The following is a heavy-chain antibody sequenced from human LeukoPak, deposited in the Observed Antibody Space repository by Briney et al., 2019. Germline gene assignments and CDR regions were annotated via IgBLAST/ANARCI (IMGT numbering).Heavy chain of an antibody. CDR1: GDSTCRRIYF. D-gene: IGHD4-17*01. J-gene: IGHJ4*02. CDR3: ARVPAFYYGDYWTRSNYFEY. Sequence: SEPLPLLCTLSGDSTCRRIYFWGWIRQPPGKGLEWIGEIFQSGRTNYNPSLKSRVTISVVKSTNQYSLKLSSVTAADTAVYYCARVPAFYYGDYWTRSNYFEYWGQGTLVTVSS. CDR2: IFQSGRT. V-gene: IGHV4-39*07.